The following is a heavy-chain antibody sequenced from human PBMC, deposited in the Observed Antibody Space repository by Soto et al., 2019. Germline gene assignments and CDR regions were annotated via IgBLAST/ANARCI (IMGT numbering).Heavy chain of an antibody. CDR1: GFPVSSKY. J-gene: IGHJ6*02. V-gene: IGHV3-66*02. CDR2: IYSGGST. D-gene: IGHD7-27*01. Sequence: GGSLRLSCAASGFPVSSKYMSWVRQAPGKGLEWVSVIYSGGSTYYADSVKGRFTISRDNSKNTLYLQMNSLRAEDTAVYYCARGKRLTRGYYGMDVWGQGTTVTVSS. CDR3: ARGKRLTRGYYGMDV.